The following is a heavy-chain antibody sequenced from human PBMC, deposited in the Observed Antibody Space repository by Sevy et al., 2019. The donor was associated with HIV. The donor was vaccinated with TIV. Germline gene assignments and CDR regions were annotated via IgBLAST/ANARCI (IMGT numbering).Heavy chain of an antibody. Sequence: GGSLRLSCAASGFPFSSYAMSWVRQAPGRGLEWVSTLIGGGRRTYYADSVTGRFIISRDNSRNTLYLQVNGLRAEDTAIYYCAKRRVQSGLSGGGANYGMDVCGRGTTVTVSS. V-gene: IGHV3-23*01. CDR2: LIGGGRRT. CDR3: AKRRVQSGLSGGGANYGMDV. D-gene: IGHD2-8*02. CDR1: GFPFSSYA. J-gene: IGHJ6*02.